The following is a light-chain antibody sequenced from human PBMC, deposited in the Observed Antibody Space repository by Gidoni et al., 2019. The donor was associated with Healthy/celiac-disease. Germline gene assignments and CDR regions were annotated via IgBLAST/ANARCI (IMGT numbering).Light chain of an antibody. J-gene: IGKJ4*01. CDR3: QQYYSTPLT. Sequence: DIVMTQSPDPLDVSLGERATSNCKSSQSVLYSSNNKNYLAWYQQKPGQPPKLLIYWASTRESGVPDRFSGSGSGTDFTLTISSLQAEDVAVYYCQQYYSTPLTFGGGTKVEIK. CDR2: WAS. CDR1: QSVLYSSNNKNY. V-gene: IGKV4-1*01.